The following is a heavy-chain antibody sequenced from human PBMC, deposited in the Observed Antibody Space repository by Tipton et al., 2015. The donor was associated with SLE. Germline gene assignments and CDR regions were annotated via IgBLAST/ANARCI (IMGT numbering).Heavy chain of an antibody. D-gene: IGHD6-13*01. CDR2: IYYSGTT. V-gene: IGHV4-39*01. CDR1: GGSVTTNTYW. CDR3: VPTTGSRKGAFDI. J-gene: IGHJ3*02. Sequence: TLSLTCLVSGGSVTTNTYWWAWIRQPPGKGLEWIGPIYYSGTTYYNPSLKTRVTLSVDTSRNQFSLELTSVTAADTAAYYCVPTTGSRKGAFDIWGQGTMVTVSS.